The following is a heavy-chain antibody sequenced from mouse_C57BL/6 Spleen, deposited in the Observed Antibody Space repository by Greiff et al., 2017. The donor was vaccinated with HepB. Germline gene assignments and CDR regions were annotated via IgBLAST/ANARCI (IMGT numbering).Heavy chain of an antibody. D-gene: IGHD2-4*01. J-gene: IGHJ4*01. V-gene: IGHV5-17*01. CDR2: ISSGSSTI. CDR3: ARIYYDYDGGGYAMDY. Sequence: EVQVVESGGGLVKPGGSLKLSCAASGFTFSDYGMHWVRQAPEKGLEWVAYISSGSSTIYYADTVKGRFTISRDNAKNTLFLQMTSLRSEDTAMYYCARIYYDYDGGGYAMDYWGQGTSVTVSS. CDR1: GFTFSDYG.